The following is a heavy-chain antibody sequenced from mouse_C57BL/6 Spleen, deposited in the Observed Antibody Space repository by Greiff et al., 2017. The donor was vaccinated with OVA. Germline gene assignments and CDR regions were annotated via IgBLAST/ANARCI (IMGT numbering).Heavy chain of an antibody. Sequence: QVQLQQPGAELVRPGSSVKLSCKASGYTFTSYWMDWVKQRPGQGLEWIGNIYPSDSETHYNQKFKDKATLTVDKSSSTAYMQLSSLTSEDSAVYYCARRDDGYYWYFDVWGTGTTVTVSS. D-gene: IGHD2-3*01. CDR1: GYTFTSYW. CDR2: IYPSDSET. CDR3: ARRDDGYYWYFDV. J-gene: IGHJ1*03. V-gene: IGHV1-61*01.